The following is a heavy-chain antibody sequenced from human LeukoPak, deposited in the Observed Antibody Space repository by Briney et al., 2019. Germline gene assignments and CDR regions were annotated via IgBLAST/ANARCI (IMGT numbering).Heavy chain of an antibody. V-gene: IGHV7-4-1*02. CDR1: GYTFTSYA. J-gene: IGHJ3*02. D-gene: IGHD3-22*01. Sequence: ASVKVSCKASGYTFTSYAMNWVRQAPGQGLEWMGWINTNTGNPTYAQGFTGRFVFSLDTSVSTAYLQISSLKAEDTAVYYCARGDSSGYYYGDDAFDIWGQGTMVPVSS. CDR3: ARGDSSGYYYGDDAFDI. CDR2: INTNTGNP.